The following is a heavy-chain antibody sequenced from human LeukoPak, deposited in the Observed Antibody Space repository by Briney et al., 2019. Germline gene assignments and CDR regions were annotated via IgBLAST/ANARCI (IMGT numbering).Heavy chain of an antibody. V-gene: IGHV4-59*01. Sequence: SETLALTCTVSGGSFSSYYWSWMRQPPGKGLEWIGYIYYSGSTNYNPSLKNRLTISVDTSKNQFSLKLSSVTAADTAEYYCARDYFKYSSSSPKTTTDYLGQGTLVTVSS. CDR2: IYYSGST. J-gene: IGHJ4*02. CDR1: GGSFSSYY. D-gene: IGHD6-6*01. CDR3: ARDYFKYSSSSPKTTTDY.